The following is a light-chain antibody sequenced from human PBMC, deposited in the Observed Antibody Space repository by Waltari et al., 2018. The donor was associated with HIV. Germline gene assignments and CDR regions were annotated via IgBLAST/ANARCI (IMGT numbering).Light chain of an antibody. V-gene: IGKV1-9*01. CDR2: AAS. J-gene: IGKJ3*01. Sequence: DIQLTQSPSFLSASVGDRVTVTCRAGQGISTYLAWYQQKPGKAPKLLIYAASTLQTGVPSRCSGSGSGTEFTLTISRLQPEDVATYYCQQVNMPFTFGPGTKVDIK. CDR3: QQVNMPFT. CDR1: QGISTY.